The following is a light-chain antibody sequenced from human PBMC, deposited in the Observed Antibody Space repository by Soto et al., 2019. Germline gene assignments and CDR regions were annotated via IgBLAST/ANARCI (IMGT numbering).Light chain of an antibody. J-gene: IGLJ2*01. CDR2: NND. Sequence: QSELTQSPSASGTPGQRVTISCSGSASNIGSAPVNWYQQVPGAAPKLLIYNNDQRPSGVPDRFSASKSGASASLVISGLHSADEADYYCSAWDDSLFGVVFGGGTKVTVL. CDR3: SAWDDSLFGVV. V-gene: IGLV1-44*01. CDR1: ASNIGSAP.